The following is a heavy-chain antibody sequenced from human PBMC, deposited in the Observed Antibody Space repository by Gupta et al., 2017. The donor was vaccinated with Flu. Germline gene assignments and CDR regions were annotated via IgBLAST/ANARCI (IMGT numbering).Heavy chain of an antibody. V-gene: IGHV4-34*01. CDR1: GGSFSGYY. Sequence: QVQLQQWGAGLLKPSETLSLTCAVYGGSFSGYYWSWIRQPPGKGLEWIGEINHSGSTNYNPSLKSRVTISVDTSKNQFSLKLSSVTAADTAVYYCAIDTMKNCSSTSCYTRDYYYYGMDVWGQGTTVTVSS. CDR2: INHSGST. D-gene: IGHD2-2*02. J-gene: IGHJ6*02. CDR3: AIDTMKNCSSTSCYTRDYYYYGMDV.